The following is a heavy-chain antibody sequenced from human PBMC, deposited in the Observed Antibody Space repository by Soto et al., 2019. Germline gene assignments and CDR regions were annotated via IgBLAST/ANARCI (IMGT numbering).Heavy chain of an antibody. CDR3: ARDGGRHSGGIDY. V-gene: IGHV1-69*01. D-gene: IGHD1-26*01. J-gene: IGHJ4*02. Sequence: VQLVQSGAEVKKPGSSVKVSCKASGGTFSSYSINWVRQAPGQGLEWMGEIIPIFGTANYAQKFQGRVTITADECTSTAYMELSSLRSEDTAVYYCARDGGRHSGGIDYWGQGTLVTVSS. CDR1: GGTFSSYS. CDR2: IIPIFGTA.